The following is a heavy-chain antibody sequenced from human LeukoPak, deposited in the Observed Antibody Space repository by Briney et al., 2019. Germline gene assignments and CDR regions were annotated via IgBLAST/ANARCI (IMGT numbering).Heavy chain of an antibody. J-gene: IGHJ6*02. Sequence: GGSLRLSCAASGFTFDDYAMHWVRQAPGKGLEWVSGISWNSGSIGYADSVKGRFTISRDNAKNSLYLQMNSLRAEDTALYYCAKEGRYCSSTSCYYYYGMDVWGQGTTVTVSS. CDR1: GFTFDDYA. V-gene: IGHV3-9*01. CDR3: AKEGRYCSSTSCYYYYGMDV. D-gene: IGHD2-2*01. CDR2: ISWNSGSI.